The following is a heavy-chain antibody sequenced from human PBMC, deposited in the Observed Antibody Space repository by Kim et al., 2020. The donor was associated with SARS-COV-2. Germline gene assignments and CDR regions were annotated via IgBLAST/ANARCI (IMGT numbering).Heavy chain of an antibody. CDR1: GFTFSNDW. V-gene: IGHV3-15*01. J-gene: IGHJ4*01. CDR2: IKSKTDGGSN. Sequence: GGSLRLSCAASGFTFSNDWMSWVRQAPGKGLEWVGGIKSKTDGGSNAYAVPVRGRITSDTDEYTKMLHLHIKRLETEDTDEYSCTTGEAELPDYLGHAT. D-gene: IGHD1-26*01. CDR3: TTGEAELPDY.